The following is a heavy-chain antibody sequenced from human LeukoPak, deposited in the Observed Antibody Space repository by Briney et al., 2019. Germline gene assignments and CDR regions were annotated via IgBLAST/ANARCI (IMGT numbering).Heavy chain of an antibody. CDR1: GGSISSGGYS. J-gene: IGHJ6*02. CDR3: ARGANYYYGMDV. V-gene: IGHV4-30-2*01. Sequence: SETLSLTCAVSGGSISSGGYSWSWIRQPPGKGLEWIGYIYHSGSTYYNPSLKSRVTISVDRSKNQFSLKLSSVTAAGTAVYYCARGANYYYGMDVWGQGTTVTVSS. CDR2: IYHSGST.